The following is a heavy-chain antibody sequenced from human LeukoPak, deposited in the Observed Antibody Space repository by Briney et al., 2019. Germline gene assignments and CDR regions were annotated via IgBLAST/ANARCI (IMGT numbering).Heavy chain of an antibody. J-gene: IGHJ5*02. CDR1: GGSFSGYY. CDR3: ARALPARYYGSGSYYPALNGRRWFDP. CDR2: INHSGST. D-gene: IGHD3-10*01. Sequence: SETLSLTCAVYGGSFSGYYWSWIRQPPGKGLEWIGEINHSGSTNYNPSLKSRVTISVDTSKNQFSLKLSSVTAADTAVYYCARALPARYYGSGSYYPALNGRRWFDPWGQGTLVTVSS. V-gene: IGHV4-34*01.